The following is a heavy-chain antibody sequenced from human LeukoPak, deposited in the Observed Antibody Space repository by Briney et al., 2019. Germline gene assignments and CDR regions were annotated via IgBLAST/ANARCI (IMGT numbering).Heavy chain of an antibody. D-gene: IGHD1-26*01. CDR2: MNPNSGDT. J-gene: IGHJ3*02. CDR3: ARDRTASIVGATGAFDI. V-gene: IGHV1-2*02. CDR1: GYIFTSYD. Sequence: GASVKVSCKASGYIFTSYDINWVRQAPGQGLEWMGWMNPNSGDTGNAQKFQGRVTTTRDTSISTAYMELSRLRSDDTAVYYCARDRTASIVGATGAFDIWGQGTMVTVSS.